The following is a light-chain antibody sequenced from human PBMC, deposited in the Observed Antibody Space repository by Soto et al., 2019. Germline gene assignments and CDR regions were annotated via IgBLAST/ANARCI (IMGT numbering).Light chain of an antibody. CDR3: QQANSFPRT. J-gene: IGKJ5*01. Sequence: DLQMTQSPSSVSASVGDRVTITCWASQGISNWLAWYQQKPGEAPKLLIYAASSLQGGVPTRFSGSGSGTDFTLTISSLQPEDFATYYCQQANSFPRTFGQGTRLEIK. CDR1: QGISNW. V-gene: IGKV1D-12*01. CDR2: AAS.